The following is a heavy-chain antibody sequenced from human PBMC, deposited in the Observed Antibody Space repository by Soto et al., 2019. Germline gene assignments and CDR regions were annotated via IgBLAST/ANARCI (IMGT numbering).Heavy chain of an antibody. CDR3: ARQISDSDTGHNFQYYFDS. CDR2: IDPSYSQT. Sequence: GESLNISCKGSGYSFAGYWITWVRQKPGKGLEWMGRIDPSYSQTYYRPSLRSHVTISAPKSITTVFLQWSSLRSSDTAMYYCARQISDSDTGHNFQYYFDSWGQGTQVTVSS. D-gene: IGHD5-18*01. V-gene: IGHV5-10-1*01. J-gene: IGHJ4*02. CDR1: GYSFAGYW.